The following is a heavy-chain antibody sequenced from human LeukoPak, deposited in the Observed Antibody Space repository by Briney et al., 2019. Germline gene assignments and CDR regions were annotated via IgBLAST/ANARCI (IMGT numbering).Heavy chain of an antibody. D-gene: IGHD3-16*02. V-gene: IGHV4-59*12. CDR3: ARDRAITFGGVIVD. CDR1: GCSISSYY. CDR2: IYYSGST. J-gene: IGHJ4*02. Sequence: SETLSLTCTVSGCSISSYYWSWIRQPPGKGLEWIGYIYYSGSTNYNPSLKSRVTISVDTSKNQFSLKLSSVTAADTAVYYCARDRAITFGGVIVDWGQGTLVTVSS.